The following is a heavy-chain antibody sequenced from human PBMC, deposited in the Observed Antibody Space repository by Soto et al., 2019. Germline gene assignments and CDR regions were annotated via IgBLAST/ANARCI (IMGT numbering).Heavy chain of an antibody. Sequence: GSLRLSCATSGFTFSIYAMSWVRQAPGKGLEWVSAISGTGGSTYYADSVKGRFIVSRDNSKNTLYLQVNSLRAEDTAVYYCAKATERGSVAYYYGMDVWGQGTTVTVSS. D-gene: IGHD1-1*01. CDR1: GFTFSIYA. V-gene: IGHV3-23*01. J-gene: IGHJ6*02. CDR3: AKATERGSVAYYYGMDV. CDR2: ISGTGGST.